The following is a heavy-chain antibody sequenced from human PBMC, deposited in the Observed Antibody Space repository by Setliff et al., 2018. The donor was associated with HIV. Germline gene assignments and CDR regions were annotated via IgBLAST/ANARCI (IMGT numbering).Heavy chain of an antibody. Sequence: SETLSLTCTLYGASFSGYFWSWIRQPPGKGLEWIGEINHAGSTNFNPSLKGRFTMSRDSAKNTLYLQMNSLRVEDTAVYYCVKWNYPNSWGQGTLVTVSS. J-gene: IGHJ4*02. CDR3: VKWNYPNS. D-gene: IGHD1-7*01. V-gene: IGHV4-34*01. CDR2: INHAGST. CDR1: GASFSGYF.